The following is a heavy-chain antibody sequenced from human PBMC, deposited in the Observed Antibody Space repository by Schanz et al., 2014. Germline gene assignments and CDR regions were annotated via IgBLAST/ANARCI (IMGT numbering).Heavy chain of an antibody. D-gene: IGHD6-13*01. CDR2: IKSKTDGETT. V-gene: IGHV3-15*01. CDR1: TSIFNHAW. Sequence: EVQLVESGGGLVKPGGSLRLSCAASTSIFNHAWMSWVRQAPGKGLEWLGRIKSKTDGETTDYAAPVKGRFSISRDDSQSTLYLRMNSLKIEDAAVYYCATASSPVREAGAGSAFHLWGQGTLVTVSP. J-gene: IGHJ5*02. CDR3: ATASSPVREAGAGSAFHL.